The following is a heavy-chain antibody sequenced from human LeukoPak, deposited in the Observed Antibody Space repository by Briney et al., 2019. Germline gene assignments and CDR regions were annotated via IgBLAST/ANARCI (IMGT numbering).Heavy chain of an antibody. CDR2: ISGSGGST. CDR3: ARKGGYGDYDGGAPCDY. CDR1: GFTFSSYA. D-gene: IGHD4-17*01. V-gene: IGHV3-23*01. J-gene: IGHJ4*02. Sequence: GGSLRLSCAASGFTFSSYAMSWVRQAPGKGLEWVSAISGSGGSTYYADSVKGRFTISRDNSKNTLYLQMNSLRAEDTAVYYCARKGGYGDYDGGAPCDYWGQGTLVTVSS.